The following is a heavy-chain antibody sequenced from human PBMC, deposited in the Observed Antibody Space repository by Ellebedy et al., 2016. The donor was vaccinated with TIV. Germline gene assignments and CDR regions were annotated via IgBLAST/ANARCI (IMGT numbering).Heavy chain of an antibody. CDR1: GGSISSYY. V-gene: IGHV4-4*07. D-gene: IGHD5-24*01. Sequence: SETLSLXXTVSGGSISSYYWSWIRQPAGKGLEWIGRIYTSGSTNYNPSLKSRVTMSVDTSKNQFSLKLSSVTAADTAVYYCARSPSRDGYKHPNYYYYYMDDWGKGTTVTVSS. CDR2: IYTSGST. J-gene: IGHJ6*03. CDR3: ARSPSRDGYKHPNYYYYYMDD.